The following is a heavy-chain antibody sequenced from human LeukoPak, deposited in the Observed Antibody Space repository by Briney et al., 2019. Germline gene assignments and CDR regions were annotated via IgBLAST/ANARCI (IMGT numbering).Heavy chain of an antibody. V-gene: IGHV4-4*02. Sequence: PSETLSLTCAVSGGSITSSNWWSWVRQPPGKGLEWIGEIYYTRNTNYNPSLKSRVTISVDTSKNQFSLKLRSVTAADTAVYFCARSEGLPYYFDYWGQGTLVTVSS. J-gene: IGHJ4*02. CDR2: IYYTRNT. CDR3: ARSEGLPYYFDY. D-gene: IGHD4-11*01. CDR1: GGSITSSNW.